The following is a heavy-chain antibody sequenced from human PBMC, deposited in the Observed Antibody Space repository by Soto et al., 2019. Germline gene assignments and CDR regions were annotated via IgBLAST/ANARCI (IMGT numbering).Heavy chain of an antibody. D-gene: IGHD2-2*01. CDR1: GYSFTSYW. J-gene: IGHJ6*02. Sequence: GEALKISCKGSGYSFTSYWISWARQMPGKGLGWGVKMDPSDSYTNNSPSFQGHVTIPADKSSSTAYLQWSSLKASDTAMYYCARLEIVVVPAAQRYYYYGMDVWGQGTTVTVSS. CDR2: MDPSDSYT. CDR3: ARLEIVVVPAAQRYYYYGMDV. V-gene: IGHV5-10-1*01.